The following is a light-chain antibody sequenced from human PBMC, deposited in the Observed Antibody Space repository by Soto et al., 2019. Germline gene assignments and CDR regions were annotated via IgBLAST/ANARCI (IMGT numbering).Light chain of an antibody. Sequence: QSALTQPAAVSGSPGQSITISCTGTSSDVGGYNYVSWYQQHPGKAPKLMTYDVSNRPSGVSNRFSGSKSGHTASLTISGLQAEDEADYYCSSYTSSSTLGYVFGTGTKLTFL. V-gene: IGLV2-14*01. CDR3: SSYTSSSTLGYV. CDR2: DVS. CDR1: SSDVGGYNY. J-gene: IGLJ1*01.